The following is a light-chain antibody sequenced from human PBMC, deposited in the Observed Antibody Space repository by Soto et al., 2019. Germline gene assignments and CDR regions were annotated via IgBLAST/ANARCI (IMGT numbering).Light chain of an antibody. J-gene: IGLJ2*01. CDR1: SGSIANNY. Sequence: NFMLTQPHSVSESPGKTLSISCTRSSGSIANNYVQWYQQRPGSAPTTVIYENNQRLSGVPDRFSGSTDGSSNSASLTISGLQTEDEADYYCSSYRSGNTLVVFGGGTKVTVL. V-gene: IGLV6-57*04. CDR2: ENN. CDR3: SSYRSGNTLVV.